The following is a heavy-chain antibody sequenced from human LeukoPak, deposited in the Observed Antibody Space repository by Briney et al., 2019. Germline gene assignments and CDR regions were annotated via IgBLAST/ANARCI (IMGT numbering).Heavy chain of an antibody. V-gene: IGHV3-30*03. J-gene: IGHJ4*02. CDR3: ARDSGRRGDGDFDY. Sequence: GGSLRLSCAASGFTFNNYGMHWVRQAPGKGLEWVAVISYDGRNKHYPDSVRGRFTISRDNSKNTLYLQMNSLRAEDTAVYYCARDSGRRGDGDFDYWGQGTLVTVSS. CDR2: ISYDGRNK. D-gene: IGHD3-10*01. CDR1: GFTFNNYG.